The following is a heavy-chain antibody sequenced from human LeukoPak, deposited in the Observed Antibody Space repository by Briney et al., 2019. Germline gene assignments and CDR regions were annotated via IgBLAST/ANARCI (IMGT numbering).Heavy chain of an antibody. D-gene: IGHD1-26*01. V-gene: IGHV3-30*18. CDR1: GFTFSSYG. CDR3: AKDPYSGSHAGDY. J-gene: IGHJ4*02. CDR2: ISYDGSNK. Sequence: GRSLRLSCAASGFTFSSYGMHWVRQAPGKGLEWAAVISYDGSNKYYTDSVKGRFTISRDNSKNTLYLQMNSLRAEDTAVYYCAKDPYSGSHAGDYWGQGTLVTVSS.